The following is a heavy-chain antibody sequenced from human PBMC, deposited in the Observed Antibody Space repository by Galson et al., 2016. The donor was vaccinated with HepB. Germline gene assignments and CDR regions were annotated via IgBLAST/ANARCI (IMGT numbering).Heavy chain of an antibody. V-gene: IGHV1-18*01. CDR3: ASQGGYDAFDI. Sequence: SVKVSCKASGYTFTTYGITWVRQAPGQGLEWMGRISAYNGNTNYAQKLQGRVTLSTDTSTSTAYMELRSLTSDDTAVYYCASQGGYDAFDIWGQGTMITVSS. CDR2: ISAYNGNT. CDR1: GYTFTTYG. J-gene: IGHJ3*02. D-gene: IGHD5-12*01.